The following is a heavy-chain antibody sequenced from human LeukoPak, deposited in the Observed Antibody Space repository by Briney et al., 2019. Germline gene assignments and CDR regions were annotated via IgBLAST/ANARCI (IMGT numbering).Heavy chain of an antibody. Sequence: SVKVSCKASGYTFTSYYMHWVRQAPGQGLEWMGGIIPIFGTANYAQKFQGRVTITADESTSTAYMELSSLRSEDTAVYYCARTHDYGDERPYYFDYWGQGTLVTVSS. D-gene: IGHD4-17*01. V-gene: IGHV1-69*13. CDR1: GYTFTSYY. CDR2: IIPIFGTA. J-gene: IGHJ4*02. CDR3: ARTHDYGDERPYYFDY.